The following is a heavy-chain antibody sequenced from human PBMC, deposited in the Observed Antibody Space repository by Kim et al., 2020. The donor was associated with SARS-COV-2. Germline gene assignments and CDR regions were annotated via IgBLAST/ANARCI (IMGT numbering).Heavy chain of an antibody. CDR3: AKEQLDGMATISYYYYGMDV. Sequence: GGSLRLSCAASGFTFSSYGMHWVRQAPGKGLEWVAVISYDGSNKYYADSVKGRFTISRDNSKNTLYLQMNSLRAEDTAVYYCAKEQLDGMATISYYYYGMDVWGQGTTVTVSS. J-gene: IGHJ6*02. V-gene: IGHV3-30*18. D-gene: IGHD5-12*01. CDR2: ISYDGSNK. CDR1: GFTFSSYG.